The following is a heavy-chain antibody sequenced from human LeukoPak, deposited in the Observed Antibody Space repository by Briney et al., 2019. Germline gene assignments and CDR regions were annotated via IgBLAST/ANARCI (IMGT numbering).Heavy chain of an antibody. Sequence: SETLSLTCTVSGGSISTSYWNWVRQPPGKGLEWIGYILYSGSANYNPSLESRVTISVDTSKSQFSLKLSSVTAADTAVYYCARGVASPDYWGQGTLVTVSS. CDR1: GGSISTSY. D-gene: IGHD3-10*01. CDR3: ARGVASPDY. CDR2: ILYSGSA. J-gene: IGHJ4*02. V-gene: IGHV4-59*01.